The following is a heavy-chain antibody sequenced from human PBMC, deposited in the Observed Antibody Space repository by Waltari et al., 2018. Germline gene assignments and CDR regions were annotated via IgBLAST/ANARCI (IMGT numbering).Heavy chain of an antibody. CDR1: GAPISRSSYY. CDR3: GRGGGGIYGSGSYDY. V-gene: IGHV4-39*01. Sequence: QMQASGPGLVKPSETLSLTFAVSGAPISRSSYYWGWLRQPPGKGLEWIGNFFYRGSTYYNASLKSRVTISVDTSKNQFSLKMTSVTAADTAVYYCGRGGGGIYGSGSYDYWGQGTLVSVSS. J-gene: IGHJ4*02. CDR2: FFYRGST. D-gene: IGHD3-10*01.